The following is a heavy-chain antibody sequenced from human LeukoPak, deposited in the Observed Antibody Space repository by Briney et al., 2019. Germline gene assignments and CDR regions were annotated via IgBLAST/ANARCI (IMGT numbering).Heavy chain of an antibody. V-gene: IGHV4-4*07. D-gene: IGHD3-9*01. CDR2: IYISGST. Sequence: SETLSLTCTVSNGTFSTYYWSWIRQPAGKGLEWIGRIYISGSTNYNPSLKSRVTMSVDTSKNQFSLNLNSVTAADTAVYYCARAGLRYFDWLSGDMNNWFDPWGQGTLVTVSS. J-gene: IGHJ5*02. CDR1: NGTFSTYY. CDR3: ARAGLRYFDWLSGDMNNWFDP.